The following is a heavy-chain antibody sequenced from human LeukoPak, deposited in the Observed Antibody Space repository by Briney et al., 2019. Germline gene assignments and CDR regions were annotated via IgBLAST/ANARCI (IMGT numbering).Heavy chain of an antibody. V-gene: IGHV4-34*01. CDR2: INHSGST. CDR3: ARGRRLEWLLTY. J-gene: IGHJ4*02. D-gene: IGHD3-3*01. CDR1: GGSFSGYY. Sequence: SETLSLTCAVYGGSFSGYYWSWIRQPPGKGLEWIGEINHSGSTNYNPSLKSRVTISVDTSKNQFSLKLNSMTAADTAVYYCARGRRLEWLLTYWGQGTLVTVSS.